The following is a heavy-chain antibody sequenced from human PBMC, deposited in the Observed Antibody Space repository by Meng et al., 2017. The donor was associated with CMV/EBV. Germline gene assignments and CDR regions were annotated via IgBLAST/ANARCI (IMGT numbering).Heavy chain of an antibody. CDR3: ARARGYCSSTSRYIIAARPDWFDP. D-gene: IGHD2-2*02. J-gene: IGHJ5*02. CDR2: INHSGST. Sequence: SETLSLTCAVYGGSFSGYYWSWTRQPPGKGLEWIGEINHSGSTNYNPSLKSRVTISVDTSKNQFSLKLSSVTAADTAVYYCARARGYCSSTSRYIIAARPDWFDPWGQGTLVTVSS. CDR1: GGSFSGYY. V-gene: IGHV4-34*01.